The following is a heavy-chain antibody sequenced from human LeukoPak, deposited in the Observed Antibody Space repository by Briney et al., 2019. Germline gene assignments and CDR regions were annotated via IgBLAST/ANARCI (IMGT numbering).Heavy chain of an antibody. CDR2: IRASGGST. D-gene: IGHD2-21*01. V-gene: IGHV3-23*01. CDR3: AKDPYCGGDCYFDL. CDR1: GFTFSTYG. J-gene: IGHJ2*01. Sequence: GGSLRLSCAASGFTFSTYGMHWVRQAPGKGLEWVSGIRASGGSTYYADFLKGRFTISRDNSKNTLYLQVNSLRAEDTAVYYCAKDPYCGGDCYFDLWGRGTLVTVSS.